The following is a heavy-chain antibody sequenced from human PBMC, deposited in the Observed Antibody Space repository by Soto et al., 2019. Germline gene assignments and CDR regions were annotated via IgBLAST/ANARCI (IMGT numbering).Heavy chain of an antibody. CDR1: GYSFTNYW. CDR2: IYPGDSDT. V-gene: IGHV5-51*01. Sequence: PGESLKISCKGSGYSFTNYWIGWVRQMPGRGLEWMGIIYPGDSDTRYSPSFHGQVTISADKSISTAYLQWSSLKASDTAIYYCARRLTSSEMFDYWGQGTLVTVSS. D-gene: IGHD6-6*01. CDR3: ARRLTSSEMFDY. J-gene: IGHJ4*02.